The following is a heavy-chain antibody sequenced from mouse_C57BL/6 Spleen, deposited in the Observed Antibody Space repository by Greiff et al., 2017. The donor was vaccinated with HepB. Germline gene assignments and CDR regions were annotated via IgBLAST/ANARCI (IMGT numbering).Heavy chain of an antibody. J-gene: IGHJ2*01. Sequence: VKLVESGAELARPGASVKLSCKASGYTFTSYGISWVKQRTGQGLEWIGEIYPRSGNTYYNEKFKGKATLTADKSSSTAYMELRSLTSEDSAVYFCARTVYYGNYYYFDYWGQGTTLTVSS. CDR3: ARTVYYGNYYYFDY. CDR2: IYPRSGNT. D-gene: IGHD2-1*01. V-gene: IGHV1-81*01. CDR1: GYTFTSYG.